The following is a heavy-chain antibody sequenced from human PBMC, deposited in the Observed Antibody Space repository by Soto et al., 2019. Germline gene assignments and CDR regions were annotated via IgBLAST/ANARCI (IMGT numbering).Heavy chain of an antibody. CDR1: GGSITSSN. Sequence: NPSETLSLTCTVSGGSITSSNWNWLRQPPGKALEWIGYVYNSGSTNYNPSLKSRVTISVDTSKNQFSLKVNSVTAADTAVYYCARRAVVAVTGSLDNWLDPWGQGILVTVSS. V-gene: IGHV4-59*01. J-gene: IGHJ5*02. D-gene: IGHD2-21*01. CDR2: VYNSGST. CDR3: ARRAVVAVTGSLDNWLDP.